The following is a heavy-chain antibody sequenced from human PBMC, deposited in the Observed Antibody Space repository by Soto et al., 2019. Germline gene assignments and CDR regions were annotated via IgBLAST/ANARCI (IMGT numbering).Heavy chain of an antibody. Sequence: PGESLKISCKGSGYSFTSYWIGWVRQMPGKGLEWMGIIYPADSDTRYSPSLQGQVPSAADKSISTVYLQWNCLKASVAAMCVWARSLLTFCPYYFDYWGQGALV. CDR1: GYSFTSYW. D-gene: IGHD3-16*01. J-gene: IGHJ4*02. CDR3: ARSLLTFCPYYFDY. CDR2: IYPADSDT. V-gene: IGHV5-51*01.